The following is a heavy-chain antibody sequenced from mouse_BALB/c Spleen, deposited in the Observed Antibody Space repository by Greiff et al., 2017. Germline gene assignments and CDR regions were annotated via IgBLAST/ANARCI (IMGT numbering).Heavy chain of an antibody. CDR1: GFTFTDYY. V-gene: IGHV7-3*02. Sequence: DVKLVESGGGLVQPGGSLRLSCATSGFTFTDYYMSWVRQPPGKALEWLGFIRNKANGYTTEYSASVKGRFTISRDNSHSILYLQMNTLRAEDSATYYCARFYYYGSSPYYFDYWGQGTTLTVSS. CDR3: ARFYYYGSSPYYFDY. CDR2: IRNKANGYTT. J-gene: IGHJ2*01. D-gene: IGHD1-1*01.